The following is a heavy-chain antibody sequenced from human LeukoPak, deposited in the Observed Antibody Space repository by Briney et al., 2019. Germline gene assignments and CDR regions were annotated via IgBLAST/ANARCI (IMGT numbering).Heavy chain of an antibody. CDR2: IYHSGGT. J-gene: IGHJ4*02. V-gene: IGHV4-38-2*02. CDR3: ASLGVYYYGSGSYYPPYYFDY. Sequence: ASETLSLTCTVSGYSISSGYYWGWIRQPPGKGLEWIGSIYHSGGTYYNPSLKSRVTISVDTSKNQFSLKLSSVTAADTAVYYCASLGVYYYGSGSYYPPYYFDYWGQGTLVTVSS. D-gene: IGHD3-10*01. CDR1: GYSISSGYY.